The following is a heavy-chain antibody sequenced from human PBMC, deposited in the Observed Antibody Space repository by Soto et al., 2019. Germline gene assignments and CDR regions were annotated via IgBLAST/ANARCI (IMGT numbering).Heavy chain of an antibody. Sequence: SGPTLVNPTQTLTLTCTFSGFSLSTSGMCVSWIRQPPGKALEWLALIDWDDDKYYSTSLKSRLTITKDTSKNQVVLTMTNMDPVDTATYYCARTYDSSGYYPNYFDYWGQGTLVTVSS. D-gene: IGHD3-22*01. CDR1: GFSLSTSGMC. CDR3: ARTYDSSGYYPNYFDY. CDR2: IDWDDDK. V-gene: IGHV2-70*12. J-gene: IGHJ4*02.